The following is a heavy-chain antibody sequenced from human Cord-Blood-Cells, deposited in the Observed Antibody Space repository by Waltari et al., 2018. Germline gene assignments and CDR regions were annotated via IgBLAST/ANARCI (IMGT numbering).Heavy chain of an antibody. CDR3: ARHVGDCSSTSCYWDWFDP. V-gene: IGHV4-39*01. D-gene: IGHD2-2*01. CDR1: GGSISSSSYY. Sequence: QLQLQESGPGLEKPSETLSLTCTVSGGSISSSSYYWGWIRQPPGKGLEWIGSFSYSGSTNNHPCLKSGVTISGDTSKNQYSLKLSSVTAADTAVYYWARHVGDCSSTSCYWDWFDPWGQGTLVTGSS. CDR2: FSYSGST. J-gene: IGHJ5*02.